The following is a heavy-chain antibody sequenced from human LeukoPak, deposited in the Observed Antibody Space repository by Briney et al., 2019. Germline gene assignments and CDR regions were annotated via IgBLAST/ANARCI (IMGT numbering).Heavy chain of an antibody. CDR3: ARGYGPYYGPIDY. CDR2: IYSGGST. D-gene: IGHD3-16*01. V-gene: IGHV3-53*01. CDR1: GFTVSSNY. J-gene: IGHJ4*02. Sequence: PGGSLRLSCAASGFTVSSNYMSWVRQAPGKGLEWVSVIYSGGSTYYADSVKGRFTISRDNSKNTLYLQMNSLRAEDTAVYYCARGYGPYYGPIDYWSQGTLVTVSS.